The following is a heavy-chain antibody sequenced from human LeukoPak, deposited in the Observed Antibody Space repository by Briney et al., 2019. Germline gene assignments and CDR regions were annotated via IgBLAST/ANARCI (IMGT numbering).Heavy chain of an antibody. D-gene: IGHD3-22*01. CDR1: GDSFSSNNY. J-gene: IGHJ4*02. CDR2: IYRSGAT. V-gene: IGHV4-4*02. CDR3: ARNAGYSDLNY. Sequence: SETLSLTCTVSGDSFSSNNYWTWVGPPPGKGLEWIGEIYRSGATNYNPSLRSRVTVSLDKSKNQFSLRLNSVTAADTAIYYCARNAGYSDLNYWGQGVLVTVSS.